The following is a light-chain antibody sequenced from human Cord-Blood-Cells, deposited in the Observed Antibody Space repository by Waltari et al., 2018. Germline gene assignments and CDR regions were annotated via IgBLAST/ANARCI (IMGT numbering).Light chain of an antibody. CDR1: ALPKHY. CDR3: QSADSSGTCWV. V-gene: IGLV3-25*02. Sequence: SYELTQPPSVSVSPGQTARNTCSGDALPKHYAYWYQQKSGQAPVLVIYKDSERPSGIPERFSGSSSGTTVTLTISGVQAEDEADYYCQSADSSGTCWVFGGGTKLTVL. CDR2: KDS. J-gene: IGLJ3*02.